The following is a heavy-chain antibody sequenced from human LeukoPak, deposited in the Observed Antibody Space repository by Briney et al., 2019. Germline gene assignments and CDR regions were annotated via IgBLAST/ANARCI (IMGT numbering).Heavy chain of an antibody. J-gene: IGHJ4*02. CDR1: GFTFSSYW. Sequence: GGSLRLSCAASGFTFSSYWMSWVRQAPGKGLEWVANIKKDGSENYYVDSVKGRFTISRDNAKKSLYLQMKSLRAEDTAVYYCARHRRGYSYGSRFDYWGQGTLVTVSS. V-gene: IGHV3-7*01. D-gene: IGHD5-18*01. CDR3: ARHRRGYSYGSRFDY. CDR2: IKKDGSEN.